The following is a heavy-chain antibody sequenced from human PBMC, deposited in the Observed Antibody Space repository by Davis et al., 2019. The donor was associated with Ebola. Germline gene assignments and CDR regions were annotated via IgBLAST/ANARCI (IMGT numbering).Heavy chain of an antibody. CDR2: IWYDGSNK. J-gene: IGHJ6*02. D-gene: IGHD3-3*01. V-gene: IGHV3-33*06. CDR3: AKDFLRFLEWHRWYYGMDV. Sequence: GESLKISCAASGFTFSSYGMHWVRQAPGKGLEWVAVIWYDGSNKYYADSVKGRFTISRDNSKNTLYLQMNSLRAEDTAVYYCAKDFLRFLEWHRWYYGMDVWGQGTTVTVSS. CDR1: GFTFSSYG.